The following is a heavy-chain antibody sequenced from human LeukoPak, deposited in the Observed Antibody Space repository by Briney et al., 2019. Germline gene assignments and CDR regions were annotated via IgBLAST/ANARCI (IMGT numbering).Heavy chain of an antibody. J-gene: IGHJ4*02. Sequence: GGSLRLSCAASGFTFSSYAMSWVRQAPGKGLEWVSAISGSGGSTYYADSVKGRFTISRDNSKNTLYLQMNSLRAEDAAVYYCAKGYCSGGSCYAVFDYWGQGTLVTVSS. CDR3: AKGYCSGGSCYAVFDY. CDR1: GFTFSSYA. CDR2: ISGSGGST. V-gene: IGHV3-23*01. D-gene: IGHD2-15*01.